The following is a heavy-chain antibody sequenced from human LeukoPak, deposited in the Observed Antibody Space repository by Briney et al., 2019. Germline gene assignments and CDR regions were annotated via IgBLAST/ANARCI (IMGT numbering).Heavy chain of an antibody. CDR3: ARERRGIRFYYYYMDV. Sequence: ASVKVSCKASGYTFTDYYIHWVRQAPGQGLEWMGWINPNSGGTNYAQNFQGSVTMTRDTSISTAYMELSSLRSEDTAVYYCARERRGIRFYYYYMDVWGKGTTVTVSS. CDR2: INPNSGGT. CDR1: GYTFTDYY. J-gene: IGHJ6*03. V-gene: IGHV1-2*02. D-gene: IGHD3-3*02.